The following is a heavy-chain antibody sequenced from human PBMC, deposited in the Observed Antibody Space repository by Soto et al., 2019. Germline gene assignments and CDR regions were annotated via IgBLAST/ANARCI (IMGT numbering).Heavy chain of an antibody. CDR1: GDSVSSADYY. CDR2: IFYSGTT. J-gene: IGHJ6*02. D-gene: IGHD1-1*01. CDR3: ARDLWVEPELYYYGMDV. Sequence: SETLSLTCTVSGDSVSSADYYWSWIRQTPGKGLEWIGHIFYSGTTYYNPSLKSRLTISVDTSKSHFSLRLTSVTAADTAVYYCARDLWVEPELYYYGMDVWGQGTTVTVSS. V-gene: IGHV4-30-4*01.